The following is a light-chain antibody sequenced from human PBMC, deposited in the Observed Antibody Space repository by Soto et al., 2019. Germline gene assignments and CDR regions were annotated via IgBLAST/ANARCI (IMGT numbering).Light chain of an antibody. V-gene: IGLV2-14*01. J-gene: IGLJ2*01. CDR1: SSDIGGYNY. CDR2: DVS. Sequence: QSALTQPASASGSPGQSITISCTGTSSDIGGYNYVSWYQQHPGKAPKLMIYDVSNRPSGVSRRFSGSKSGDTASLTISALQADEDADDFCCRYKSGSNIVVFGGGTKLTVL. CDR3: CRYKSGSNIVV.